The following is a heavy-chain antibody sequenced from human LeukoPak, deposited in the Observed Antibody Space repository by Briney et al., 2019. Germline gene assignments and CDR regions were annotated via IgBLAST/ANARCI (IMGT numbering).Heavy chain of an antibody. CDR2: INTYDGNT. CDR3: ARDFATLYYYY. CDR1: GYTFSSYH. V-gene: IGHV1-18*01. Sequence: VASMTVSCKASGYTFSSYHVSWVRQAPGQGLEWMGWINTYDGNTNYAQNFQGRVAMTTDTSTSTAYMELRSLRSDDTAVYYCARDFATLYYYYWGQGTLVTVSS. J-gene: IGHJ4*02. D-gene: IGHD2-15*01.